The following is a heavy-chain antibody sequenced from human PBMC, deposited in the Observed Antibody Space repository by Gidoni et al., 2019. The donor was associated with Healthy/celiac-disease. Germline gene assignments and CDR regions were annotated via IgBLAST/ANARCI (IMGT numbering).Heavy chain of an antibody. D-gene: IGHD6-19*01. Sequence: EVQLVETGGGLIQPGGSLRLSCAASGFTVSSTYRSWVSQAPGKGLEWVSVIYSGGSTYYADSVKGRFTISRDNSKNTLYLQMNSLRAEDTAVYYCARDLVGSGWYGRYYYGMDVWGKGTTVTVSS. CDR3: ARDLVGSGWYGRYYYGMDV. CDR1: GFTVSSTY. CDR2: IYSGGST. V-gene: IGHV3-53*02. J-gene: IGHJ6*04.